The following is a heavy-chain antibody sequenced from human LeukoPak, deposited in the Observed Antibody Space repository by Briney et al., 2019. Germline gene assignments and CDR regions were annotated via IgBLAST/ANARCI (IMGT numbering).Heavy chain of an antibody. V-gene: IGHV4-34*01. CDR2: INHSGST. D-gene: IGHD5-18*01. J-gene: IGHJ4*02. CDR1: GGSFSGYY. CDR3: ARGGIQLWLRGVGGGRGTYFDY. Sequence: PSETLSLTCAVYGGSFSGYYLSWIRQPPGKGLEWIGEINHSGSTNYNPSLKSRVTISVDTSKNQFSLKLSSVTAADTAVYYCARGGIQLWLRGVGGGRGTYFDYWGQGTLVTVSS.